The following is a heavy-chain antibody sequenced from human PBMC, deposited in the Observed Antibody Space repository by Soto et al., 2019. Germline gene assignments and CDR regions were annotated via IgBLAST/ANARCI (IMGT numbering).Heavy chain of an antibody. Sequence: QVQLEQSGGGVVQPGTSLRLSCVASGFTFSSNGMHWVRQAPGKGLEGVAVIWYDGSNKYYADSVEGRFTISRDNSKNTLFLQMNSLRPEDTAVYYCARWGYYKKLDYWGQGALVTVAS. D-gene: IGHD2-15*01. CDR2: IWYDGSNK. J-gene: IGHJ4*02. CDR3: ARWGYYKKLDY. CDR1: GFTFSSNG. V-gene: IGHV3-33*01.